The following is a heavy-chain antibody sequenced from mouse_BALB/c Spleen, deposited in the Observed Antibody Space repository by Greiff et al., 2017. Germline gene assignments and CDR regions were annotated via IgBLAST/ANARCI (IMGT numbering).Heavy chain of an antibody. J-gene: IGHJ3*01. V-gene: IGHV3-6*02. D-gene: IGHD2-3*01. CDR3: ARGDGPWFAY. CDR2: ISYDGSN. Sequence: ESGPGLVKPSQSLSLTCSVTGYSITSGYYWNWIRQFPGNKLEWMGYISYDGSNNYNPSLKNRISITRDTSKNQFFLKLNSVTTEDTATYYCARGDGPWFAYWGQGTLVTVSA. CDR1: GYSITSGYY.